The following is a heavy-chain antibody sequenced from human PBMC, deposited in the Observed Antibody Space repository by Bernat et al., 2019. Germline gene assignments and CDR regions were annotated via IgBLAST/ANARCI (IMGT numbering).Heavy chain of an antibody. D-gene: IGHD5-18*01. CDR3: ARKVSAAMVSFFDY. CDR2: IYYSGST. V-gene: IGHV4-31*03. CDR1: GGSISSGGYY. J-gene: IGHJ4*02. Sequence: QVQLQESGPGLVKPSQTLSLTCTVSGGSISSGGYYWSWIRQHPGKGLEWIGYIYYSGSTYYNPSLKSRVTISIDTSKNQFSLKLSSVTAADTAVYYCARKVSAAMVSFFDYWGQGTLVTVSS.